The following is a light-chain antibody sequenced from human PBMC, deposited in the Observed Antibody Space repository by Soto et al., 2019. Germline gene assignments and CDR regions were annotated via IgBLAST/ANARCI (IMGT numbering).Light chain of an antibody. CDR1: SSDVGAYKF. CDR2: EVS. J-gene: IGLJ3*02. V-gene: IGLV2-14*01. CDR3: SSYTSTSTPWV. Sequence: QSALTQPASVSGSPGRSITIFCSGTSSDVGAYKFVSWYRHHPGKAPQVMIYEVSNRPSGVSNRFSGSKSGNTASLTISGLQPEDEGDYYCSSYTSTSTPWVFGGGTKVTVL.